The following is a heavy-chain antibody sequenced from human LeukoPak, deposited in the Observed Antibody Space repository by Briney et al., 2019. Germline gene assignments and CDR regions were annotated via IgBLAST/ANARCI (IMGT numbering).Heavy chain of an antibody. CDR3: AREGYDFWSGHINNWFDP. D-gene: IGHD3-3*01. CDR2: IYYSGST. CDR1: GGSISSYY. V-gene: IGHV4-59*01. J-gene: IGHJ5*02. Sequence: SETLSLTCTVSGGSISSYYWSWIRQPAGKGLEWIGYIYYSGSTNYNPSLKSRVTISVDTSKNQFSLKLSSVTAADTAVYYCAREGYDFWSGHINNWFDPWGQGTLVTVSS.